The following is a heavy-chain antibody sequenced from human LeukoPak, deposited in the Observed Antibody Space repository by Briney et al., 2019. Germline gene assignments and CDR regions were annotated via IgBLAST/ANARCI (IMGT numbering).Heavy chain of an antibody. CDR3: AKALYSSGSDY. D-gene: IGHD6-19*01. V-gene: IGHV3-9*03. Sequence: PGGSLRLSCAASGFTFDDYAMHWVRQAPGKGLEWVSGISWNSGSVGYADSVNGRFSISRDNAKNSLYLQMNSLRAEDMALYYCAKALYSSGSDYWGQGTLVTVSS. CDR1: GFTFDDYA. J-gene: IGHJ4*02. CDR2: ISWNSGSV.